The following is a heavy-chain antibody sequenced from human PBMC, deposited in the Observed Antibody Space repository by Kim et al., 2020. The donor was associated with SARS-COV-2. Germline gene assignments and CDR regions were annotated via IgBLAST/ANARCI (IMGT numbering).Heavy chain of an antibody. Sequence: GGSLRLSCAASGFTFSNAWMSWVRQAPGKGLEWVGRIKSKTDGGTTDYAAPVKGRFTISRDDSKNTLYLQMNSLKTEDTAVYYCTTDPGITMVRVQPWGFDAFDIWGQGTMVTVSS. V-gene: IGHV3-15*01. CDR2: IKSKTDGGTT. D-gene: IGHD3-10*01. CDR1: GFTFSNAW. CDR3: TTDPGITMVRVQPWGFDAFDI. J-gene: IGHJ3*02.